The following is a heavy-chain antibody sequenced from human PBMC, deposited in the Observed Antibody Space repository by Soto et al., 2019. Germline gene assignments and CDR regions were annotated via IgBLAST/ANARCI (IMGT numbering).Heavy chain of an antibody. J-gene: IGHJ4*02. CDR1: GFTFSSYG. CDR2: ISYDGSNK. V-gene: IGHV3-30*18. D-gene: IGHD6-25*01. Sequence: GGSLRLSCAASGFTFSSYGMHWVRQAPGKGLEWVAVISYDGSNKYYADSGKGRFTISRDNSKNTLYLQMNSLRAEDTAVYYCAKDKGSGESYYFDYWGQGTLVTVSS. CDR3: AKDKGSGESYYFDY.